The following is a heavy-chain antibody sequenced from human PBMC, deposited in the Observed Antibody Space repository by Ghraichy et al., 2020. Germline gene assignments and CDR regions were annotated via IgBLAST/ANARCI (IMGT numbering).Heavy chain of an antibody. CDR1: GITFNAFG. Sequence: LSLTCAASGITFNAFGMNWVRQAPGKGLEWVAFIRYDGSNTYSGASAKGRYTVSRDYSKNMLYLQINRLRPEDTAVYYCAKESRSTTICLSYYYYAMDGWGQGTAVTVSS. V-gene: IGHV3-30*02. CDR3: AKESRSTTICLSYYYYAMDG. J-gene: IGHJ6*02. D-gene: IGHD2-2*01. CDR2: IRYDGSNT.